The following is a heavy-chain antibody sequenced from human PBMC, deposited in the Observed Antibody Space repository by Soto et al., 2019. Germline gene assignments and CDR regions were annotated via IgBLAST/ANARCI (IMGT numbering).Heavy chain of an antibody. V-gene: IGHV3-33*01. CDR2: IWSDGSTK. CDR3: ARDWYFDSSGYRYWYFDL. CDR1: GFTFSNYG. D-gene: IGHD3-22*01. J-gene: IGHJ2*01. Sequence: QVQLVESGGGVVQPGRSLRLSCAASGFTFSNYGMHWVRQAPGKGLEWMTLIWSDGSTKYYADSVKGRFTISRDNSKNTLYPQMNSLRVEDTAVYYCARDWYFDSSGYRYWYFDLWGRGTLVTVPS.